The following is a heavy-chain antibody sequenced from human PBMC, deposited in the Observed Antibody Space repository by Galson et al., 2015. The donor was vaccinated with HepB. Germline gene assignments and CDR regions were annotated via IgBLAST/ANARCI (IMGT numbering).Heavy chain of an antibody. CDR1: GYSFTSYW. D-gene: IGHD5-12*01. Sequence: QSGAEVKKPGESLRISCKGSGYSFTSYWISWVRQMPGKGLEWMGRIDPSDSYTNYSPSFQGHVTISADKSISTAYLQWSSLKASDTAMYYCARRGEPYSGYDWEDYWGQGTLVTVSS. CDR2: IDPSDSYT. J-gene: IGHJ4*02. V-gene: IGHV5-10-1*01. CDR3: ARRGEPYSGYDWEDY.